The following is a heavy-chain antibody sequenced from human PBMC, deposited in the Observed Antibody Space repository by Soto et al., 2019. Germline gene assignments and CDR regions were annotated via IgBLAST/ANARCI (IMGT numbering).Heavy chain of an antibody. Sequence: SVKVSCKASGGTFSSYAISWVRQAPGQGLEWMGGIIPIFGTANYAQKFQGRVTITADESTSTAYMELSSLRSEDTAVYYCARDYYDSSGYPNWFDPWGQGTLVPVSS. CDR2: IIPIFGTA. J-gene: IGHJ5*02. V-gene: IGHV1-69*13. CDR3: ARDYYDSSGYPNWFDP. D-gene: IGHD3-22*01. CDR1: GGTFSSYA.